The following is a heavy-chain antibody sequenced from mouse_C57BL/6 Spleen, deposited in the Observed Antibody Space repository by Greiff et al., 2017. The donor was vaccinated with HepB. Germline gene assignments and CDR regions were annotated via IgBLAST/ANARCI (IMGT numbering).Heavy chain of an antibody. D-gene: IGHD4-1*01. CDR1: GYTFTDYY. Sequence: VQLQQSGPELVKPGASVKISCKASGYTFTDYYMNWVKQSHGKSLEWIGDINPNNGGTSYNQKFKGKATLTVDKSSSTAYMELRSLTSEDSAVYYCARMGEAMDYWGQGTSVTVSS. CDR3: ARMGEAMDY. V-gene: IGHV1-26*01. CDR2: INPNNGGT. J-gene: IGHJ4*01.